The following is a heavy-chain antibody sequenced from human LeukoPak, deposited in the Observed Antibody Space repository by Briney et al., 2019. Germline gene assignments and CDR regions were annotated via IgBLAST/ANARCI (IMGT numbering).Heavy chain of an antibody. J-gene: IGHJ4*02. D-gene: IGHD3-22*01. CDR2: ISYDGSNK. CDR3: ARDLDDYYGSSGYGDY. Sequence: GGSLRLSCAASGFTFSSYAMHWVRQAPGKGLEWVAVISYDGSNKYYADSVKGRFTISRDNSKNTLYLQMNSLRAEDTAVYYCARDLDDYYGSSGYGDYWGQGTLVTVSS. CDR1: GFTFSSYA. V-gene: IGHV3-30-3*01.